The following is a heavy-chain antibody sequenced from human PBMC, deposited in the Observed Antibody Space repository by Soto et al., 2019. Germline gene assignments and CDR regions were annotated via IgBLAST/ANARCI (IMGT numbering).Heavy chain of an antibody. CDR3: VSQRTTVPTQAYFDY. D-gene: IGHD4-17*01. CDR2: VYYRGRS. Sequence: SETLSLTCAVSGGSVTNSSYYWGWIRQSPGKGLEWIGSVYYRGRSYSKSSVKSRVTISVDTSKNRFSLSLNSVTASDTAVNFCVSQRTTVPTQAYFDYWGPGALVTVSS. CDR1: GGSVTNSSYY. V-gene: IGHV4-39*01. J-gene: IGHJ4*02.